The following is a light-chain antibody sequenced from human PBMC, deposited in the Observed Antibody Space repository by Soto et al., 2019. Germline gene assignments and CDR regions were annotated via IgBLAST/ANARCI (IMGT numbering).Light chain of an antibody. J-gene: IGKJ4*01. CDR3: QQYDNYPLT. Sequence: DIQMTQSPSTLSASVGDRVTITCRASQSVRSWLAWYQQKPGRAPKFLIYDASSLESGVPSRFSGSGSGTEFTLTISNLLPDDFATYYCQQYDNYPLTFGGGTKVEI. CDR1: QSVRSW. CDR2: DAS. V-gene: IGKV1-5*01.